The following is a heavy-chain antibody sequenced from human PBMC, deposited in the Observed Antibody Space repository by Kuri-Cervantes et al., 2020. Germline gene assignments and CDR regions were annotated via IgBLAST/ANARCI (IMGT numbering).Heavy chain of an antibody. CDR3: AKDVDYYGSGSYYNSWFDP. V-gene: IGHV3-33*06. Sequence: GESLKISCAASGFTFSSYGMHWVRQAPGKGLEWVAVIWYDGSNKYYADSVKGRFTISRDNSKNTLYLQMNSLRAEDTAVYYCAKDVDYYGSGSYYNSWFDPWGQGTLVTVSS. CDR2: IWYDGSNK. D-gene: IGHD3-10*01. CDR1: GFTFSSYG. J-gene: IGHJ5*02.